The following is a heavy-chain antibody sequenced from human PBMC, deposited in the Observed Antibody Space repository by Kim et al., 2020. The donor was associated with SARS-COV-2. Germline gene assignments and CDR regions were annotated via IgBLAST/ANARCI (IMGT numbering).Heavy chain of an antibody. CDR1: GFTFSSYA. CDR2: ISGSGGST. D-gene: IGHD5-12*01. V-gene: IGHV3-23*01. J-gene: IGHJ4*02. Sequence: GGSLRLSCAASGFTFSSYAMSWVRQAPGKGLEWVSAISGSGGSTYYADSVKGRFTISRDNSKNTLYLQMNSLRAEDTAVYYCAKARGYSGYEAAFDYWGQGTLVTVSS. CDR3: AKARGYSGYEAAFDY.